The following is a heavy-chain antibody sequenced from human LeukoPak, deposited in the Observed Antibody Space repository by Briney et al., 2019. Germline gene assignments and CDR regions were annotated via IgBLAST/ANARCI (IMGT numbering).Heavy chain of an antibody. CDR2: ISSSSSYI. CDR1: GFTFSSYS. CDR3: ARPSLHCSSTSCYTEYYFDY. Sequence: GGSLRLSCAASGFTFSSYSMNWVRQAPGKGLEWVPSISSSSSYIYYADSVKGRFTISRDNAKNSLYLQMNSLRAEDTAAYYCARPSLHCSSTSCYTEYYFDYWGQGTLITVSS. D-gene: IGHD2-2*02. J-gene: IGHJ4*02. V-gene: IGHV3-21*01.